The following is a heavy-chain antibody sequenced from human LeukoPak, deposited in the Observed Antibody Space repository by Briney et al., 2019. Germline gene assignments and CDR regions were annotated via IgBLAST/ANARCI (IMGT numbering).Heavy chain of an antibody. Sequence: GGSLRLSCAASGFTFSSYSMNWVRQAPGKGLEWVSAISGSGGSTYYADSVKGRFTISRDNSKNTLYLQMNSLRAEDTAVYYCAKPLNLDDSSGYYFHYYYYYGMDVWGQGTTVTVSS. CDR1: GFTFSSYS. V-gene: IGHV3-23*01. J-gene: IGHJ6*02. CDR2: ISGSGGST. CDR3: AKPLNLDDSSGYYFHYYYYYGMDV. D-gene: IGHD3-22*01.